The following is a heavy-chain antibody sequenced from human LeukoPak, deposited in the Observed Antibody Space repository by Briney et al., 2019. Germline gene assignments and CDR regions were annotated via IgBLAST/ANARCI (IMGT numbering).Heavy chain of an antibody. CDR1: GGSISSYY. Sequence: SETLSLTCTVSGGSISSYYWSWIRQPAGKGLEWIGRIYTSGSTNYNPSLKSRVTMSVDTSKNQFSLKLSSVTAADTAVYYCARDRKYSSSWYESYYYYMDVWGKGTTVTVSS. D-gene: IGHD6-13*01. V-gene: IGHV4-4*07. CDR2: IYTSGST. J-gene: IGHJ6*03. CDR3: ARDRKYSSSWYESYYYYMDV.